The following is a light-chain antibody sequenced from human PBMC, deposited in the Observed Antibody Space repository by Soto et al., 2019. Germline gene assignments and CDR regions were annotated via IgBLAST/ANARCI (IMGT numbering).Light chain of an antibody. Sequence: DIQMTQSPSTLSASVGDRVTITCRASQSISSWLAWYQQKPGKAPKLLIYDASSLESGVPSRFSGSGSGTEFTLTISSLQPYDFATYYCQQYNSYPVTFGQGTMVEIK. CDR1: QSISSW. CDR3: QQYNSYPVT. V-gene: IGKV1-5*01. J-gene: IGKJ1*01. CDR2: DAS.